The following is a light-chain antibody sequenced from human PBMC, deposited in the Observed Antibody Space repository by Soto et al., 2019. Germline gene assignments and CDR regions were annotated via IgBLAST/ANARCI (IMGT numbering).Light chain of an antibody. J-gene: IGKJ1*01. Sequence: QMTQSPSTVSASLRDRVTITCRASQSISSWLAWYQQKPGKAPNLLIYKASSLEGGVPSRFSGSGSGTEFTLTISSLQPDDFATYYCQQYNSYWTFGRGTKV. CDR2: KAS. V-gene: IGKV1-5*03. CDR1: QSISSW. CDR3: QQYNSYWT.